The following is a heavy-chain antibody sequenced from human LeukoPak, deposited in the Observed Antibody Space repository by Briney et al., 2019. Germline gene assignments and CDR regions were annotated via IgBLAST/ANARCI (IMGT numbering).Heavy chain of an antibody. Sequence: GGSLRLSCAASGFTFSSYAMSWVRQAPGKGLEWVSAISGSGGSTYYADSVKGRFTISRDNSKNTLYLQMNSLRAEDTAVYYCATLGQRYCSGGSRYTSGSSDYWGQGTLVTVSS. V-gene: IGHV3-23*01. D-gene: IGHD2-15*01. CDR3: ATLGQRYCSGGSRYTSGSSDY. J-gene: IGHJ4*02. CDR2: ISGSGGST. CDR1: GFTFSSYA.